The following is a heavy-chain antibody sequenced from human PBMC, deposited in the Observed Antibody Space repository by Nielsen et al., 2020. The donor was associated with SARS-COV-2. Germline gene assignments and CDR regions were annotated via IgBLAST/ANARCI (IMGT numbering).Heavy chain of an antibody. CDR3: AKVVYDSSGYYPYYYYGMDV. D-gene: IGHD3-22*01. Sequence: GESLKISCTASGFTFGDYAMHWVRQAPGKGLEWVSLISGDGGSTYYADSVKGRFTISRDNSKNSLYLQMNSLRTEDTALYYCAKVVYDSSGYYPYYYYGMDVWGQGTTVTVSS. J-gene: IGHJ6*02. V-gene: IGHV3-43*02. CDR1: GFTFGDYA. CDR2: ISGDGGST.